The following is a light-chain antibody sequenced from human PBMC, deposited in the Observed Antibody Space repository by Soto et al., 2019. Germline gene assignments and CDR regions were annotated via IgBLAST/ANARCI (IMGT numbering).Light chain of an antibody. CDR3: AAWDDSLNGWV. CDR1: SSNIGSNT. V-gene: IGLV1-44*01. Sequence: QSVLTQPPSASGTPRQRVTISCSGSSSNIGSNTVNWYQQLPGTAPKLLIYSNNQRPSGVPDRFSGSKSGTSASLAISWLQSEDEADYYCAAWDDSLNGWVFGGGTKLTVL. J-gene: IGLJ3*02. CDR2: SNN.